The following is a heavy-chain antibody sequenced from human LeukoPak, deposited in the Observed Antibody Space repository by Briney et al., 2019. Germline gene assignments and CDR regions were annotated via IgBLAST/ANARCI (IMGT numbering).Heavy chain of an antibody. Sequence: GGSLRLSCAASGFTFSDYWMHWVRQAPGKGLVWVSRIKSDGGLTNYADSVKGRFTISRDNAKNSLYLQMNSLRAEDTAVYFCARDAGYGYDKFDYWGQGIQVTVSS. V-gene: IGHV3-74*01. CDR3: ARDAGYGYDKFDY. J-gene: IGHJ4*02. CDR1: GFTFSDYW. CDR2: IKSDGGLT. D-gene: IGHD5-18*01.